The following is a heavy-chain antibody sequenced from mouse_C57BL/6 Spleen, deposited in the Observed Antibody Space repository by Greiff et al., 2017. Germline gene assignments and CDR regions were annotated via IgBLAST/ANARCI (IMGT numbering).Heavy chain of an antibody. CDR3: ARDPLYYGSSYWYFDV. J-gene: IGHJ1*03. CDR1: GFTFSSYA. V-gene: IGHV5-4*01. D-gene: IGHD1-1*01. CDR2: ISDGGSYT. Sequence: EVKLVESGGGLVKPGGSLKLSCAASGFTFSSYAMSWVRQTPEKRLEWVATISDGGSYTYYPDNVKGRFTISRDNAKNNLYLQMSHLKSEDTAMYYCARDPLYYGSSYWYFDVWGTGTTVTVSS.